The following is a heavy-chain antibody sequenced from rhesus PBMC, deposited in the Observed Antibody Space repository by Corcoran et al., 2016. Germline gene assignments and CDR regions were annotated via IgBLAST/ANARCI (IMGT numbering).Heavy chain of an antibody. CDR1: GYSISSGYG. CDR2: IGDSSGST. Sequence: QVQLQESGPGLVKPSETLSLTCAVSGYSISSGYGWSWIRQPPGKGLGWIGYIGDSSGSTNYNPYLKSRVTISKDTSKNQFSLKLSSVTAADTAVYYCARREAGTLDYWGQGVLVTVSS. CDR3: ARREAGTLDY. V-gene: IGHV4-127*01. J-gene: IGHJ4*01. D-gene: IGHD1-1*01.